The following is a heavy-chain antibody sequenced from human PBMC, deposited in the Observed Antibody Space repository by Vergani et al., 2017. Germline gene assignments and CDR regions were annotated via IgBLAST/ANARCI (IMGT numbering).Heavy chain of an antibody. J-gene: IGHJ4*02. CDR1: GYTFTSYY. CDR2: INPSGGST. D-gene: IGHD4-17*01. V-gene: IGHV1-46*01. Sequence: QVQLVQSGAEVKKPGASVKVSFKASGYTFTSYYMHWVRQAPGQGLEWMGIINPSGGSTSYAQKFQGRVTMTRDTSTSTVYMELSSLRSEDTAVYYCARIETTQGFFDYWGQGTLVTVSS. CDR3: ARIETTQGFFDY.